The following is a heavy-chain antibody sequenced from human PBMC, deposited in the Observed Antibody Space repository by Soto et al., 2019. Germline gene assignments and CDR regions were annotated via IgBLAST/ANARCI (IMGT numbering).Heavy chain of an antibody. Sequence: ASVKVSCKASGYTFTSYAMHWVRQAPGQRLEWMGWINAGNGNTKYSQKFQGRVTITRDTSASTAYMELSSLRSEDTAVYYCATPPATHQSSPHYYYYMDVRGKGTTVTVPS. D-gene: IGHD2-15*01. CDR3: ATPPATHQSSPHYYYYMDV. J-gene: IGHJ6*03. CDR1: GYTFTSYA. CDR2: INAGNGNT. V-gene: IGHV1-3*01.